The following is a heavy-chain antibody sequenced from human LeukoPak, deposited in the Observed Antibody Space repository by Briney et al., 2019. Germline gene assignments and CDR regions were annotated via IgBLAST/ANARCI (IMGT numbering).Heavy chain of an antibody. D-gene: IGHD6-13*01. Sequence: GASVKVSCKASGYTFTGYYMHWVRHAPGQGLEWIGWITPNSGGTNYAQKFQGWVTMTRDTSISTAYMKLSRLRSNDTAVDYGARGYISWYECAACGYYGMGVWGQGTTVTVSS. CDR2: ITPNSGGT. CDR3: ARGYISWYECAACGYYGMGV. J-gene: IGHJ6*02. V-gene: IGHV1-2*04. CDR1: GYTFTGYY.